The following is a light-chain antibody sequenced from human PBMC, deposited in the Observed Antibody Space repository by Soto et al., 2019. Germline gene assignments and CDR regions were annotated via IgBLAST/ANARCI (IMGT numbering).Light chain of an antibody. V-gene: IGKV1-39*01. CDR1: QSISTS. Sequence: DIQMTQSPSSLSPSVGDSVTITCRASQSISTSLNWYQKKPGKAPYLLIYAASSLQSGVPSRFSDAGSGTDFYLTISRLQPEEFAAYYCQQSSITPLPFGGGTKVEIK. CDR3: QQSSITPLP. CDR2: AAS. J-gene: IGKJ4*01.